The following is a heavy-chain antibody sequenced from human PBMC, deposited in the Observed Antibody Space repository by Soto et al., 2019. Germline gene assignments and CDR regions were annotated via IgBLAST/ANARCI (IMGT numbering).Heavy chain of an antibody. J-gene: IGHJ4*02. CDR1: GYSFTSYW. D-gene: IGHD2-2*02. V-gene: IGHV5-51*01. Sequence: GESLKISCKGSGYSFTSYWIGWVRQMPGKGLEWMGIIYPGDSDTRYSPSFQGQVTISADNSISTAYLQWSSLKASDTAMYYCARRYCSSTSCYKGFDYWGQGTLVTVSS. CDR3: ARRYCSSTSCYKGFDY. CDR2: IYPGDSDT.